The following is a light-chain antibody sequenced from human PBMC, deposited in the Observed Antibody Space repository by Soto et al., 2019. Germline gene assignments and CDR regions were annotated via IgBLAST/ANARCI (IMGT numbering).Light chain of an antibody. CDR1: SGHSSYD. CDR3: QTWGTGIRL. J-gene: IGLJ2*01. V-gene: IGLV4-69*01. CDR2: VNSDGSH. Sequence: QPVLTQSPSASASLGASVKLTCTLSSGHSSYDIAWHQQQPEKGPRYLMKVNSDGSHSKGDGIPDRFSGSTSGAERYLTISSLQSEDEADYYCQTWGTGIRLFGGGTKVTVL.